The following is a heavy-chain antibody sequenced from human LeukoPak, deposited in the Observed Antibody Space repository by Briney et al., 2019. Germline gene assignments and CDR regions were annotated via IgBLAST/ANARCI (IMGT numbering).Heavy chain of an antibody. D-gene: IGHD3-16*01. CDR2: FYNSEKT. CDR3: ARGGLAIDC. J-gene: IGHJ4*02. CDR1: GGSISSHY. Sequence: SETLSLTCTVSGGSISSHYWSWVRQPPGKGLEWMGYFYNSEKTNYNPPLMRQVTISVDPSKNRFSLKRSFVSAAATDVYFCARGGLAIDCWGKGTLVTVSS. V-gene: IGHV4-59*11.